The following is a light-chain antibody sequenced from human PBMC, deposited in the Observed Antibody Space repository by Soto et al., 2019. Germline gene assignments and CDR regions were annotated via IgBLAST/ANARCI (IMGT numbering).Light chain of an antibody. CDR2: DAS. CDR1: QSVSSY. J-gene: IGKJ2*01. Sequence: EIVLTQSPATLSLSPWERATLSCRASQSVSSYLAWYQQKPGQAPRLLIYDASNRATGIPARFSGSGSGTDFTLTISSLEPEDFAVYYWQQRSNWPPEYTFGQGTKLEIK. V-gene: IGKV3-11*01. CDR3: QQRSNWPPEYT.